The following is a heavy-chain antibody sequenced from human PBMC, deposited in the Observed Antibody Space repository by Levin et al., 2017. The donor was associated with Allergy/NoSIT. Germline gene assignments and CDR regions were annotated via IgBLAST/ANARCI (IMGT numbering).Heavy chain of an antibody. D-gene: IGHD5-12*01. Sequence: KISCKASGGTFSSYAISWVRQAPGQGLEWMGGIIPIFGTANYAQKFQGRVTITADKSTSTAYMELSSLRSEDTAVYYCAHTGMRSGYDFNWFDPWGQGTLVTVSS. V-gene: IGHV1-69*06. CDR3: AHTGMRSGYDFNWFDP. CDR2: IIPIFGTA. J-gene: IGHJ5*02. CDR1: GGTFSSYA.